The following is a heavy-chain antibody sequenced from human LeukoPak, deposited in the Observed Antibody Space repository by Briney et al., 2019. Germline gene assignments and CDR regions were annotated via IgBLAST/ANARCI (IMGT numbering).Heavy chain of an antibody. CDR3: AKVEMATIGDY. V-gene: IGHV3-23*01. Sequence: PGGSLRLSCAASGFTFSSYGMSWARQAPGKGLEWVSAISGSGGSTYYADSVKGRFTISRDNSKNTLYLQMNRLRAEDTAVYYCAKVEMATIGDYWGQGTLVTVSS. D-gene: IGHD5-24*01. CDR1: GFTFSSYG. J-gene: IGHJ4*02. CDR2: ISGSGGST.